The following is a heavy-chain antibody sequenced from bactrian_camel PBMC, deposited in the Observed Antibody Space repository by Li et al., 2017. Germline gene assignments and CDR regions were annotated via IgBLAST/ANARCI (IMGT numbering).Heavy chain of an antibody. J-gene: IGHJ4*01. D-gene: IGHD3*01. V-gene: IGHV3S42*01. Sequence: VQLVESGGGAVQSGGSLRLSCAASGSFGVTYSLGWFRQAPGKGLEWVSGINSGGGFTSYADSAKGRFTISRDNAKNTLYLQMNSLKTEDTAVYYCAAVGWVIGRRGYWGQGTQVTVS. CDR1: GSFGVTYS. CDR3: AAVGWVIGRRGY. CDR2: INSGGGFT.